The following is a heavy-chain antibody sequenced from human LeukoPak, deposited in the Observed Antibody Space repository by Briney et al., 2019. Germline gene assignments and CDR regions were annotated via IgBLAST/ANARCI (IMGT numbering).Heavy chain of an antibody. J-gene: IGHJ5*01. V-gene: IGHV4-38-2*02. Sequence: SETLSLTCSVSDYSFHTDSHWAWGWIRQPPGKGLDWIWSIYYSGSTYYNPSLKSRVIISVDTSKNQFSLKVNHVTAADTAVYYCARGSPKYDSWGQGTLVTVSS. CDR3: ARGSPKYDS. CDR1: DYSFHTDSH. CDR2: IYYSGST.